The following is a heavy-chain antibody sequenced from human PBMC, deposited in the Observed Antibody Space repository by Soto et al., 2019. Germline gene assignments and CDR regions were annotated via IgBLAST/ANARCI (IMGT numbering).Heavy chain of an antibody. CDR1: GGTFSSYA. CDR3: ARSKGDIVVVQAASYGMDV. V-gene: IGHV1-69*06. CDR2: IIPIFGTA. J-gene: IGHJ6*02. D-gene: IGHD2-2*01. Sequence: SVKVSCKASGGTFSSYAISWVRQAPGQGLEWMGGIIPIFGTANYAQKFQGRVTITADKSTSTAYMELSSLRSEDTAVYYCARSKGDIVVVQAASYGMDVWGQGTTVTVSS.